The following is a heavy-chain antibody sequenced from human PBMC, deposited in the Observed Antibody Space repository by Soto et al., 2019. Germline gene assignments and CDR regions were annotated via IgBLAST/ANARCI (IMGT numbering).Heavy chain of an antibody. V-gene: IGHV4-59*08. CDR3: ARRYYDILTGSESFDY. J-gene: IGHJ4*02. CDR1: GGSISSYY. CDR2: IYYSGST. D-gene: IGHD3-9*01. Sequence: SETLSLTCTVSGGSISSYYWSWIRQPPGKGLEWIGYIYYSGSTNYNPSLKSRVTISVDTSKNQFSLKLSSVTAADTAVYYCARRYYDILTGSESFDYWGQGTLVTVSS.